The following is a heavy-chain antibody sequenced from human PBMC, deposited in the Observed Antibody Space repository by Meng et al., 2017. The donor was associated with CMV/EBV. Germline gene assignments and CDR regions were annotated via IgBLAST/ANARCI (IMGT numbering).Heavy chain of an antibody. CDR3: AISNEGGNPGFRAEYFQP. D-gene: IGHD4-23*01. CDR1: GYTFTSYY. CDR2: INPSGGST. Sequence: ASVKVSCKASGYTFTSYYMHWVRQAPGQGLEWMGIINPSGGSTSYAQKFQGRVTMTRDTSTSTVYMELSSLRSEDTAVYYCAISNEGGNPGFRAEYFQPWGQGTLVTVSS. V-gene: IGHV1-46*01. J-gene: IGHJ1*01.